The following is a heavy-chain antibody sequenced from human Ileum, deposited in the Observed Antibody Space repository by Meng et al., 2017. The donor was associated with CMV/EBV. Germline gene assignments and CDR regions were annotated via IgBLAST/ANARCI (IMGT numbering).Heavy chain of an antibody. CDR3: ARYNAGVTSAPINALDI. V-gene: IGHV3-7*01. CDR2: MNRDGSDR. CDR1: GFTLSNYW. J-gene: IGHJ3*02. D-gene: IGHD1-14*01. Sequence: GESLKISCSVSGFTLSNYWMDWVRQAPGKGLEWVANMNRDGSDRNYVDSVKGRFTISRDSAKNSLYLDLNSLRAEDTAVYYCARYNAGVTSAPINALDIWGQGTMVTVSS.